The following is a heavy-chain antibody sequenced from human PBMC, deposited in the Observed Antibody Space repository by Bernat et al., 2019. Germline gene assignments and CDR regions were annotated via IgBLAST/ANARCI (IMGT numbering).Heavy chain of an antibody. J-gene: IGHJ2*01. V-gene: IGHV4-59*01. CDR3: ARALETLEWFKAGENWYFDL. D-gene: IGHD3-3*01. Sequence: QVQLQESGPGLVKPSETLSLTCTVSGGSISSYYWSWIRQPPGKGLEWIGYIYYSGSTNYNPSLKSRVTISVDTSKNQFYLKLSSVTAADTAVYYCARALETLEWFKAGENWYFDLWGRGNLVTVSS. CDR1: GGSISSYY. CDR2: IYYSGST.